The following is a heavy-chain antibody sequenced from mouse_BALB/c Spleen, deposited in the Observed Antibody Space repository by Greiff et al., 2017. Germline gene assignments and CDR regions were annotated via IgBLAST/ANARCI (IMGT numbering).Heavy chain of an antibody. Sequence: VQLQQPGAELVKPGASVKLSCKASGYTFTSYWMHWVKQRPGQGLEWIGEINPSNGRTNYNEKFKSKATLTVDKSSSTAYMQLSSLTSEDSAVYYCARSSSSAWFAYWGQGTLVTVSA. CDR2: INPSNGRT. CDR3: ARSSSSAWFAY. CDR1: GYTFTSYW. V-gene: IGHV1S81*02. D-gene: IGHD1-1*01. J-gene: IGHJ3*01.